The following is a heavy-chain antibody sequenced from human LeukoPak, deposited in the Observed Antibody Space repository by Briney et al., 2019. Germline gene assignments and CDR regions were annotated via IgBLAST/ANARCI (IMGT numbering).Heavy chain of an antibody. CDR1: GFTFSSYG. CDR3: AKDGPGAPSSRYYYYYMDV. J-gene: IGHJ6*03. CDR2: IWYDGSNK. V-gene: IGHV3-33*06. Sequence: PGGSLRLSCAASGFTFSSYGMHWVRQAPGKGLEWVAVIWYDGSNKYYADSVKGRFTISRDNSKNTLYLQMNSLRAEDTAVYYCAKDGPGAPSSRYYYYYMDVWGKGTTVTVSS. D-gene: IGHD1-26*01.